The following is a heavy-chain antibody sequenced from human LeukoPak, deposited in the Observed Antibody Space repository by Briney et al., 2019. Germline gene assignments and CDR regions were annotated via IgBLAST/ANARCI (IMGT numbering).Heavy chain of an antibody. J-gene: IGHJ5*01. CDR3: ARDEAYNRFDF. V-gene: IGHV3-7*04. CDR1: GFTFFTSW. Sequence: GGSLRLSCAASGFTFFTSWMTWVRQAPGKGLEWVANIKEDGSVKNYVDSVKGRFTISRDNAKNSLYLQMNSLRAEDTAVYYCARDEAYNRFDFWGQGTLVTVSS. CDR2: IKEDGSVK.